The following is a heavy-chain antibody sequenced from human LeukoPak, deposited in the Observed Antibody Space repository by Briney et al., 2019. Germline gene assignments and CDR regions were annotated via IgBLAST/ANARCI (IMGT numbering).Heavy chain of an antibody. V-gene: IGHV4-39*02. CDR1: GGSIRSSNYY. J-gene: IGHJ4*02. D-gene: IGHD6-6*01. CDR3: AREYSSSSPPGSFNY. Sequence: KPSETLSLTCTVSGGSIRSSNYYWGWIRQPPGKGLEWIGSISYTGSTYDNPSLRSRVTISVDTSKNQFSLKLNSVTAADTAMYYCAREYSSSSPPGSFNYWGQGTLATVSS. CDR2: ISYTGST.